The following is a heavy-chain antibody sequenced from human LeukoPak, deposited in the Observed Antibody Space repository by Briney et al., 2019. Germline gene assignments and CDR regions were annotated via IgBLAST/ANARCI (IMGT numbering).Heavy chain of an antibody. D-gene: IGHD5-18*01. V-gene: IGHV3-23*01. CDR3: ARNTAILTSHFDY. CDR2: ISGSGGST. J-gene: IGHJ4*02. CDR1: GFTFSSYA. Sequence: PGGSLRLSCAASGFTFSSYAMSWVRQAPGKGLEWVSAISGSGGSTYYADSVKGRFTISRDNSKNTLYLQMNSLRAEDTAVYCCARNTAILTSHFDYWGQGTLVTVSS.